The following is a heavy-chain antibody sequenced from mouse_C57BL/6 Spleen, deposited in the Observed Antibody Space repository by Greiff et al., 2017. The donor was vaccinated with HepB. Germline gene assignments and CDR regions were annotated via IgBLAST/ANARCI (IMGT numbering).Heavy chain of an antibody. CDR2: IYPSDSDT. J-gene: IGHJ4*01. CDR1: GYTFTSYW. Sequence: QVQLQQPGAELVRPGSSVKLSCKASGYTFTSYWMDWVKQRPGQGLAWIGNIYPSDSDTHYNQKFKDKATLTVDKSSSTAYMQLSSLTSEDSAVYYCAREGAAQAPSYAMDYWGQGTSVTVSS. CDR3: AREGAAQAPSYAMDY. D-gene: IGHD3-2*02. V-gene: IGHV1-61*01.